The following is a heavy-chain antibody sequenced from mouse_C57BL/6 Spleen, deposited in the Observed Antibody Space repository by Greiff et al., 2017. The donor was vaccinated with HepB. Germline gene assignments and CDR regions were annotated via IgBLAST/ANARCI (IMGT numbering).Heavy chain of an antibody. J-gene: IGHJ2*01. CDR1: GYTFTSYW. V-gene: IGHV1-52*01. Sequence: QVQLQQSGAELAKPGASVKLSCKASGYTFTSYWMHWVKQRPIQGLEWIGNIDPSDSETHYNQKFKDKATLTVDKSSSTAYMQLSSLTSEDSAVYYCARGDTTVVAYYFDYWGQGTTLTVSS. D-gene: IGHD1-1*01. CDR2: IDPSDSET. CDR3: ARGDTTVVAYYFDY.